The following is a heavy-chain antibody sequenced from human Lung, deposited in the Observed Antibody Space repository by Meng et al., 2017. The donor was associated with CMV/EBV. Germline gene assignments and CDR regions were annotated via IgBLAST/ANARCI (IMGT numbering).Heavy chain of an antibody. CDR1: GFTFSSYA. CDR3: ARDRGRFLEWLFPDY. Sequence: GGSPGLXCAASGFTFSSYAMHWVRQAPGKGLEWVAVISYDGSNKYYADSVKGRFTISRDNSKNTLYLQMNSLRAEDTAVYYCARDRGRFLEWLFPDYWGQGXLVTVAS. J-gene: IGHJ4*02. CDR2: ISYDGSNK. D-gene: IGHD3-3*01. V-gene: IGHV3-30*04.